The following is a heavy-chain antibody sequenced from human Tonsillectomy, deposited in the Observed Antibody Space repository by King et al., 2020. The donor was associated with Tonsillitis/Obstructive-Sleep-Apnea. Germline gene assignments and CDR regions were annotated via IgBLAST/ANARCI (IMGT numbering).Heavy chain of an antibody. V-gene: IGHV3-7*04. CDR2: IKWDGSEK. Sequence: VQLVESGGGLVQPGGSLRLSCAASGFTFSNYWMAWVRQAPGKGLEWVANIKWDGSEKYYVYSVMGRFTISRDNAKNSRYLQINSLRVEDTAVYYCARDSDYTFDYWGQGTLVTVSS. D-gene: IGHD4-11*01. CDR1: GFTFSNYW. J-gene: IGHJ4*02. CDR3: ARDSDYTFDY.